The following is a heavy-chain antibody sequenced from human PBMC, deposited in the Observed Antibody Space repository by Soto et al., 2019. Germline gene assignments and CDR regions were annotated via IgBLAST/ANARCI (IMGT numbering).Heavy chain of an antibody. CDR3: ERDLVYCNSSGCFRNCFDP. D-gene: IGHD2-15*01. CDR1: GYSFRTHG. V-gene: IGHV1-18*01. J-gene: IGHJ5*02. CDR2: ISTYDDKT. Sequence: QVQLVQSGAEVKTPGASVKVSCRASGYSFRTHGISWVRQAPGQGLEWMGWISTYDDKTNFPQKIQGRITMTTDTSTSTAYMEMRSLRSDDTAVYFCERDLVYCNSSGCFRNCFDPWGQGTLVTVSS.